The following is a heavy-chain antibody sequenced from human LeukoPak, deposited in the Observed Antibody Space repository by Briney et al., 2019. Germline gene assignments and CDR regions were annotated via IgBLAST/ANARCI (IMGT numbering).Heavy chain of an antibody. CDR2: IYPGDSDT. J-gene: IGHJ3*02. CDR1: GYRFATYW. V-gene: IGHV5-51*01. CDR3: ARFRMGDGFGI. Sequence: GESLKISCKGSGYRFATYWIGWVRQMPGKGLEWMGIIYPGDSDTRYSPSFQGQVTISGDKSISTAYLHWSSLKASDTAMYYCARFRMGDGFGIWGQGTMATVSS.